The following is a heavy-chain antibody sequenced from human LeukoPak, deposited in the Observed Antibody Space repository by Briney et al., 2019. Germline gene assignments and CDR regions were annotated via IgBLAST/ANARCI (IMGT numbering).Heavy chain of an antibody. CDR3: ASQYSSSWYDGSFDI. CDR2: ISSSSSTI. D-gene: IGHD6-13*01. J-gene: IGHJ3*02. CDR1: GFTFSSYS. V-gene: IGHV3-48*04. Sequence: GGSLRLSCAASGFTFSSYSMNWVRQAPGKGLEWVSYISSSSSTIYYADSVKGRFTISRDNAKNSLYLQMNSLRAEDTAVYYCASQYSSSWYDGSFDIWGQGTMVTVSS.